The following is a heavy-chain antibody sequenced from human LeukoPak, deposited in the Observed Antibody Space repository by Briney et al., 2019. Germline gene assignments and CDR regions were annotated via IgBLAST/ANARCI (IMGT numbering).Heavy chain of an antibody. D-gene: IGHD6-13*01. J-gene: IGHJ3*02. CDR1: GGSISSSNW. CDR3: ARGTRGSSWYTGSAFDI. CDR2: IYHSEST. V-gene: IGHV4-4*02. Sequence: PSQTLSLTCAVSGGSISSSNWWSWVRQPPGKGLEWIGEIYHSESTNYNPSLKSRVTISVDKSKNQFSLKLSSVTAADTAVYYCARGTRGSSWYTGSAFDIWGQGTMVTVSS.